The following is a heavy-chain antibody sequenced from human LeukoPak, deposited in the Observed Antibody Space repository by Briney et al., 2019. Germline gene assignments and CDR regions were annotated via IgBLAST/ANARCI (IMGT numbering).Heavy chain of an antibody. CDR2: IIPIFG. Sequence: SVTVSCTASGGTFSSYAISWVRQAPGQGLEWMGGIIPIFGTADESTSTAYMELSSLRSEDTAVYYCARDAPQYCSSTSCYTYNWFDPWGQGTLLNVSS. CDR1: GGTFSSYA. CDR3: ARDAPQYCSSTSCYTYNWFDP. D-gene: IGHD2-2*02. J-gene: IGHJ5*02. V-gene: IGHV1-69*13.